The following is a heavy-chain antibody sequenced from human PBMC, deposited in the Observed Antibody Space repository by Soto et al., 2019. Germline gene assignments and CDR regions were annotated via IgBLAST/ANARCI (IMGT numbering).Heavy chain of an antibody. Sequence: QVQLVQSGAEVKKPGASVKVSCKASGYTFTSYDINWVRQATGQGLEWMGWMNPNSGNTGYAQKFQGRVTMTRNTSISTDYMELISLRSEDTAVYYCARGPLRPGDYYYYGMDVWGQGTTVTVSS. J-gene: IGHJ6*02. CDR3: ARGPLRPGDYYYYGMDV. CDR1: GYTFTSYD. CDR2: MNPNSGNT. V-gene: IGHV1-8*01. D-gene: IGHD3-16*01.